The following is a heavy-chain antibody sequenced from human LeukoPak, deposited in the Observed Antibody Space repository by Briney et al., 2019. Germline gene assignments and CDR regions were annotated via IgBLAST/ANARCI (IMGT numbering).Heavy chain of an antibody. D-gene: IGHD1-14*01. J-gene: IGHJ4*02. Sequence: SGPTLVKPTQTLTLTCTFSGFSLSTSGVAVGWIRQHPGKGLGWIGYIYYTGSTYYNPSLKSRVTISVDTSKNQFSLKLTSVTAADTAVYYCARIPNQSKYSIGNYWGQGTLVTVSS. V-gene: IGHV4-31*03. CDR3: ARIPNQSKYSIGNY. CDR1: GFSLSTSGVA. CDR2: IYYTGST.